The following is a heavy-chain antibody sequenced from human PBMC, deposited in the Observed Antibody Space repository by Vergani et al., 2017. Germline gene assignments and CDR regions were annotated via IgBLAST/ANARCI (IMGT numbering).Heavy chain of an antibody. CDR3: ATIGYRRWGYYFDY. D-gene: IGHD2-2*02. J-gene: IGHJ4*02. V-gene: IGHV4-4*03. CDR1: GDSISSNNC. CDR2: ICHTEGT. Sequence: QVQLQESGPGLVKPPGTLSLTCAVSGDSISSNNCWTWVRQPPGKGLEWIGEICHTEGTKYSPSLKSRVTVSVDESRNLFSLRLNSVTAADTAVYYCATIGYRRWGYYFDYWGQGILVTVSS.